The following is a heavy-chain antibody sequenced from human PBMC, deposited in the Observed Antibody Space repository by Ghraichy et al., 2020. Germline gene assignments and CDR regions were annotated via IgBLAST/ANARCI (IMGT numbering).Heavy chain of an antibody. CDR3: ARVKIAAAGYYYYYGINV. CDR2: IDWDDDK. J-gene: IGHJ6*02. CDR1: GFSLSTSGMC. Sequence: SGPTLVKPTQTLTLTCTFSGFSLSTSGMCVSWIRQPPGKALEWLALIDWDDDKYYSTSLKTRLTISKDTSKNQVVLTMTNMDPVDTATYYCARVKIAAAGYYYYYGINVWGQGTTVTVSS. D-gene: IGHD6-13*01. V-gene: IGHV2-70*01.